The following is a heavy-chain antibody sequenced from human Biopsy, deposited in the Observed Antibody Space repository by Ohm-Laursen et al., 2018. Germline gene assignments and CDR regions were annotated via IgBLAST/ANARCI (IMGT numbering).Heavy chain of an antibody. Sequence: SLRLSCSASGFTFSTYTMNWGRQAPGKGLERVSFISSRKNYIYYTDSVKGRFTISRDNAKNSLYLQMDSLRAEDTAVYFCARADERQLVPYAFYGVDVWGQGTTVPVSS. J-gene: IGHJ6*02. CDR3: ARADERQLVPYAFYGVDV. CDR1: GFTFSTYT. D-gene: IGHD6-6*01. CDR2: ISSRKNYI. V-gene: IGHV3-21*01.